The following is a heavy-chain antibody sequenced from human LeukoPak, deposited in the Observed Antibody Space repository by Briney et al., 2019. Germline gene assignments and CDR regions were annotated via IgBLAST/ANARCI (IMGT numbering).Heavy chain of an antibody. CDR2: IYYSGST. V-gene: IGHV4-39*07. J-gene: IGHJ4*02. CDR3: AREVDLLTPFDY. D-gene: IGHD1-14*01. Sequence: SETLSLTCTVSGGSISNYYWGWIRQPPGKGLEWIGSIYYSGSTYYNPSLKSRVTISVDTSKNQFSLKLSSVTAANTAVYYCAREVDLLTPFDYWGQGTLVTVSS. CDR1: GGSISNYY.